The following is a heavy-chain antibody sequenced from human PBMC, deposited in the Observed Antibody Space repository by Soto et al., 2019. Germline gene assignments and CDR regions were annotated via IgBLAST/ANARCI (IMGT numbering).Heavy chain of an antibody. CDR2: INAGNGNT. CDR1: GYIFSGYA. Sequence: ASVKVSCKASGYIFSGYAMHWVRQAPGQRLEWMGWINAGNGNTKYSQKFQGRVTITRDTSASTAYMELSSLRSEDTAMYYCASGLHSYYYYGMDVWGKGTTVTVSS. V-gene: IGHV1-3*01. CDR3: ASGLHSYYYYGMDV. J-gene: IGHJ6*04.